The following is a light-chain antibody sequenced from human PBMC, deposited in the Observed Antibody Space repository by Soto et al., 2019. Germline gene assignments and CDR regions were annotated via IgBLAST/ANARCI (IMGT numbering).Light chain of an antibody. J-gene: IGKJ1*01. CDR3: QHYGRSGT. V-gene: IGKV3-20*01. Sequence: EIVLMQSPGTLSLSPGERATLSCRASHSVSSSYLAWYQQKSSQAPRLLIYGASSRATGIPARVSGSGSGTDFTLTISRLETEDFAVYYCQHYGRSGTFGQGAKVEI. CDR2: GAS. CDR1: HSVSSSY.